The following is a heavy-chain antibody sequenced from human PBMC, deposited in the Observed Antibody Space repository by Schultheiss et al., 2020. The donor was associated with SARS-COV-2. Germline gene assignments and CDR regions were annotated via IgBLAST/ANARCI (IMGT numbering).Heavy chain of an antibody. CDR2: ISGSDGST. Sequence: GGSLRLSCAASGFTFSNYAMIWVRQTPGKGLEWVSTISGSDGSTWYADSVRGRFTISRDNFNNTVYLQMNSLRAEDTAVYYCARDWDSSGYYYFYYYYGMDVWGQGTTVTVSS. CDR1: GFTFSNYA. CDR3: ARDWDSSGYYYFYYYYGMDV. D-gene: IGHD3-22*01. V-gene: IGHV3-23*01. J-gene: IGHJ6*02.